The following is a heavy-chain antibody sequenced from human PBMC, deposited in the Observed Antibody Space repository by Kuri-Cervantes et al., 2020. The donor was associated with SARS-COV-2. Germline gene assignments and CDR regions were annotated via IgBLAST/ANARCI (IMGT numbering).Heavy chain of an antibody. CDR3: ARRACSSTSCYRALRAFDI. CDR2: IYYSGST. V-gene: IGHV4-39*01. Sequence: SETLSLTCTVSGGSISSSSYYWGWIRQPPGKGLEWIGSIYYSGSTYYNPSLKSRVTISVDASKNQFPLKLSSVTAADTAVYYCARRACSSTSCYRALRAFDIWGQGTMVTVSS. CDR1: GGSISSSSYY. J-gene: IGHJ3*02. D-gene: IGHD2-2*01.